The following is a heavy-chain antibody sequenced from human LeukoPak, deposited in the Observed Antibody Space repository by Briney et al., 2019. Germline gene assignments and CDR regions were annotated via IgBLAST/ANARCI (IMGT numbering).Heavy chain of an antibody. D-gene: IGHD6-13*01. CDR3: AKSPAAYYFDY. CDR2: IYSGGST. CDR1: GFTVSSNY. Sequence: GGSLRLSCAASGFTVSSNYMSWVRQAPGKGLEWVSVIYSGGSTYYADSVKGRFTISRDNSKNTLYLQMNSLRAEDTAVYYCAKSPAAYYFDYWGQGTLVTVSS. V-gene: IGHV3-53*01. J-gene: IGHJ4*02.